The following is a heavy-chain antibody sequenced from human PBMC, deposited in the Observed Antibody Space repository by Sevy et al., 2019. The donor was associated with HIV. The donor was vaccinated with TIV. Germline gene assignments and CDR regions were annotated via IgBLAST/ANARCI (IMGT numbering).Heavy chain of an antibody. CDR1: GFIFSSYS. CDR3: ARGDYYGSLYYFDY. Sequence: GGSLRLSCAASGFIFSSYSMNWVRQAPGKGLEWISYISTGSTTIFYADSVKGRFTISRDNAKNSLYLHMNSLRAEDTAVYYCARGDYYGSLYYFDYWGPGTLVTVSS. J-gene: IGHJ4*02. V-gene: IGHV3-48*04. D-gene: IGHD3-10*01. CDR2: ISTGSTTI.